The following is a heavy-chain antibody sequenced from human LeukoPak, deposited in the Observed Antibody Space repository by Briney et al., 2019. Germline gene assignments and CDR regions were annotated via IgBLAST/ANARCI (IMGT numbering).Heavy chain of an antibody. CDR2: FDPEDGET. CDR1: GYTLTGLS. Sequence: ASVKVSCKVSGYTLTGLSMHWVRQAPGKGLEWMGGFDPEDGETIYAQKFQGRVTMTEDTSTDTAYMELSSLRSEDTAVYYCATLNPGAYYYYGMDVWGQGTTVTVSS. V-gene: IGHV1-24*01. CDR3: ATLNPGAYYYYGMDV. D-gene: IGHD7-27*01. J-gene: IGHJ6*02.